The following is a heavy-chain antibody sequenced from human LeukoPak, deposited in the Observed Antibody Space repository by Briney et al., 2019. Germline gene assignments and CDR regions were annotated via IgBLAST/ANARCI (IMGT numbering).Heavy chain of an antibody. D-gene: IGHD3-3*01. J-gene: IGHJ5*02. V-gene: IGHV4-59*01. CDR1: GGSISSYY. Sequence: SETPSLTCTVSGGSISSYYWSWIRQPPGKGLEWIGYIYYSGSTNYNPSLKSRVTISVDTSKNQFSLKLSSVTAADTAVYYCARVGITVFGVRVDPWGQGTLVTVSS. CDR2: IYYSGST. CDR3: ARVGITVFGVRVDP.